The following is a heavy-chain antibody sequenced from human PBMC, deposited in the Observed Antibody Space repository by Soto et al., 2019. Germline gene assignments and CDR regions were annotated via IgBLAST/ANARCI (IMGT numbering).Heavy chain of an antibody. J-gene: IGHJ4*02. CDR3: ARDDEGGSDCDLAC. CDR2: ISHDGSNK. D-gene: IGHD3-10*01. Sequence: QVQLVESGGGVVQPGRSLRLSCAASGFTFSSHVMHWVRQTPGKGLEWVAFISHDGSNKYYAGSVKGRFTISRDNSKKTIYLPMNSLRAEDTAVYYCARDDEGGSDCDLACWGQGTLVTASS. V-gene: IGHV3-30-3*01. CDR1: GFTFSSHV.